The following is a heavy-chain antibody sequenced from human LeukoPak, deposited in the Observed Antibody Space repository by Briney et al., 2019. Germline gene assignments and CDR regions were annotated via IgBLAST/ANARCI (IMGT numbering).Heavy chain of an antibody. D-gene: IGHD3-10*01. Sequence: PGGSLRLSCAASGFTFSSYEMNWVRQAPGKGLEWISYISGSGSTIYYADSVKGRFTISRDNAKNTLYLEMNSLRAEDRAVYYCARDRGSTEFDYWGQGSLVTVSS. CDR3: ARDRGSTEFDY. J-gene: IGHJ4*02. V-gene: IGHV3-48*03. CDR1: GFTFSSYE. CDR2: ISGSGSTI.